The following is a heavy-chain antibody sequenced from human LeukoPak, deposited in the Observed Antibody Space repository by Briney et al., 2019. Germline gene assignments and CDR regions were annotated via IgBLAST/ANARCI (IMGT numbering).Heavy chain of an antibody. D-gene: IGHD6-13*01. J-gene: IGHJ5*02. CDR3: VRDPTAAASTDDWFDP. CDR1: GYTFTSSG. CDR2: ISAYNGDT. V-gene: IGHV1-18*01. Sequence: ASVKVSCKASGYTFTSSGISWVRQAPGQGLEWMGWISAYNGDTNSAQKLQGRVSMTTDTSTNTAYMEPRSLRSDDTAVYYCVRDPTAAASTDDWFDPWGQGTLATVSS.